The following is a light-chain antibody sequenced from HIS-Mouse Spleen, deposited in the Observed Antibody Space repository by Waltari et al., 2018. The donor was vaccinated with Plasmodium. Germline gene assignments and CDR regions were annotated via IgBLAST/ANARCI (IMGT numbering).Light chain of an antibody. CDR2: EGS. CDR3: CSYAGSSTYV. V-gene: IGLV2-23*01. Sequence: QSALTQPASVSGSPGKSITISCTGTSSDVGRYNLVSWYQQHPGKAPKLMIYEGSKRPSGVSNRFSGSKSGNTASLTISGLQAEDEADYYCCSYAGSSTYVFGTGTKVTVL. J-gene: IGLJ1*01. CDR1: SSDVGRYNL.